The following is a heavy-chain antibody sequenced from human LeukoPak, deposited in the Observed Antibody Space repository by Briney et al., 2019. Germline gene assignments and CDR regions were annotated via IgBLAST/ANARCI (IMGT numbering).Heavy chain of an antibody. V-gene: IGHV1-18*01. CDR3: ARDGSIAAAAPRDY. CDR2: ISAYNGNT. D-gene: IGHD6-13*01. CDR1: GYTFTSYG. Sequence: ASVKVSCNASGYTFTSYGISWVRQAPGQGLEWMGWISAYNGNTNYAQKLQGRVTMTTDTSTSTAYMELRSLRSDDTAVYYCARDGSIAAAAPRDYWGQGTLVTVSS. J-gene: IGHJ4*02.